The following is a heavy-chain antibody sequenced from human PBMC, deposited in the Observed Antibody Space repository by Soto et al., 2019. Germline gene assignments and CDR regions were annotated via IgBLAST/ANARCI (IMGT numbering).Heavy chain of an antibody. CDR2: INPSGGST. CDR1: GYTFTSYY. D-gene: IGHD2-15*01. J-gene: IGHJ5*02. CDR3: ARGASHCSGGSCPKENWFDP. V-gene: IGHV1-46*01. Sequence: ASVKVSCKASGYTFTSYYMHWVRQAPGQGLEWMGIINPSGGSTSYAQEFQGRVTMTRDTSTSTVYMELSSLRSEDTAVYYCARGASHCSGGSCPKENWFDPWGQGTRVTVSS.